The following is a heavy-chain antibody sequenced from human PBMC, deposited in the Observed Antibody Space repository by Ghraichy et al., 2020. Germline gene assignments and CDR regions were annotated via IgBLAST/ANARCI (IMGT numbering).Heavy chain of an antibody. Sequence: SETLSLTCAVSGGSISSGDYYWSWVGQTPGKGLEWIGYVSSSGTTFTNPSLTSRHSISVDTYTEQFSLKVRFVTVADTAVYYCARGCRRGGSCSVFDSWGKGALVIVSS. V-gene: IGHV4-30-4*01. CDR1: GGSISSGDYY. CDR2: VSSSGTT. J-gene: IGHJ4*02. CDR3: ARGCRRGGSCSVFDS. D-gene: IGHD2-15*01.